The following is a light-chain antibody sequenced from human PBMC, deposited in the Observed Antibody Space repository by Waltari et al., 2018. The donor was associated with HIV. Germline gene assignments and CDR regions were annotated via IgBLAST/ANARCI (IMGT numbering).Light chain of an antibody. V-gene: IGKV4-1*01. CDR2: WAS. CDR1: QSVLYSSNNKNY. Sequence: DIVLTQSLASLAVSLGERASINRKSSQSVLYSSNNKNYLAWYQQKPGQPPKLLIYWASTRASGVPDRFSGGGSGTDFTLTISSLQAEDVAVYYCQQYYSTPPTFGQGTKVEIK. CDR3: QQYYSTPPT. J-gene: IGKJ1*01.